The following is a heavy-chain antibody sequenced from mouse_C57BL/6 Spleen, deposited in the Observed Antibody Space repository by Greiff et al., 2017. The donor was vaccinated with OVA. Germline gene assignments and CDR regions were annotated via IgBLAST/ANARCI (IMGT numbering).Heavy chain of an antibody. CDR3: AREGLSGDYYAMDY. CDR1: GYTFTSYW. Sequence: QVQLQQPGTELVKPGASVKLSCKASGYTFTSYWMHWVKQRPGQGLEWIGNINPSNGGTNYNEKFKSKATLTADKSSSTACMQLSSLTSEDSAVYDGAREGLSGDYYAMDYWGQGTSVTVSS. V-gene: IGHV1-53*01. CDR2: INPSNGGT. D-gene: IGHD1-3*01. J-gene: IGHJ4*01.